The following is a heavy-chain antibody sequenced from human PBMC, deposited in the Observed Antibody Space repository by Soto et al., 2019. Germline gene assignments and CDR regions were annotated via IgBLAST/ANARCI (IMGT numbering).Heavy chain of an antibody. CDR3: ARESEDLTSNFDY. CDR1: GFTFNRYS. J-gene: IGHJ4*02. V-gene: IGHV3-21*06. Sequence: PGGSLRLSCAASGFTFNRYSMNWVRQAPGKGLEWVSSISSTTNYIYYGDSMNGRFTISRDNAENSLYLEMNSLLAEDTAVYYCARESEDLTSNFDYWGQGTLVTVSS. CDR2: ISSTTNYI.